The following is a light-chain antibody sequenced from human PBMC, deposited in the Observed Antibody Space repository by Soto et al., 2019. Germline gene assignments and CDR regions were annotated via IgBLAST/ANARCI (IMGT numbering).Light chain of an antibody. CDR2: AAS. V-gene: IGKV1-39*01. J-gene: IGKJ1*01. Sequence: DIQMTQSPASLSASIGDTVTIACRASQNIDIYLNWYQHKPGTVPKLLIYAASGLQTGVPSRFSGSGSGTDFSLTISSLQPEDFATYYCQQSRTTPWTFDQGTKVDIK. CDR1: QNIDIY. CDR3: QQSRTTPWT.